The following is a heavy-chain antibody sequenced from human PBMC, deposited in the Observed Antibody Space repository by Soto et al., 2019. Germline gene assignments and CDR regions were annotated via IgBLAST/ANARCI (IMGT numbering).Heavy chain of an antibody. J-gene: IGHJ1*01. CDR3: AKDRGSGGSGWYFYFQH. CDR2: ISGSGGST. CDR1: GFTFSSYA. V-gene: IGHV3-23*01. D-gene: IGHD6-19*01. Sequence: GESLKISCAASGFTFSSYAMSWVRQAPGKGLEWVSAISGSGGSTYYADSVKGRFTISRDNSKNTLYLQMNSLRAEDTAVYYCAKDRGSGGSGWYFYFQHWGQGTLVTVSS.